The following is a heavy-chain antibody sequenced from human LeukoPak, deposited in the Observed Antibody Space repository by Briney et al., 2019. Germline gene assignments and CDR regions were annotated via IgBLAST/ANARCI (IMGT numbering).Heavy chain of an antibody. CDR3: ATGYSSTWYYFDY. CDR1: GGITSYY. D-gene: IGHD6-13*01. J-gene: IGHJ4*02. Sequence: PSETLSLTCTVSGGITSYYWTWIRQPAGKGLEWIGRIYTSGSTDYNPSLKSRVTISADTSKDQFSLKLASVTAADTAVYYCATGYSSTWYYFDYWGQGTLVTVSS. V-gene: IGHV4-4*07. CDR2: IYTSGST.